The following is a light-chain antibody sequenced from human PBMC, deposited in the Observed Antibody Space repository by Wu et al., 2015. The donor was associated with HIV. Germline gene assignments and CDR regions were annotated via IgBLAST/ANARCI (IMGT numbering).Light chain of an antibody. Sequence: GDRRHHHLPGQSRVISNWFGLVSDRKPGKVPKLLIYKASSLENGVPSRFSGSGSGTEFALTISSLQPDDFATYYCQQYDRYPLTFGPGTKVHI. CDR2: KAS. CDR3: QQYDRYPLT. V-gene: IGKV1-5*03. J-gene: IGKJ3*01. CDR1: RVISNW.